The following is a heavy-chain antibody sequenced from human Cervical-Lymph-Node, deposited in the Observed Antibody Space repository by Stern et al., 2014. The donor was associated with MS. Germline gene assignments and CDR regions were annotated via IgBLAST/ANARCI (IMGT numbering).Heavy chain of an antibody. CDR3: AKHACTGAACPFDL. CDR1: GDSISSYTHY. J-gene: IGHJ4*02. D-gene: IGHD2-8*02. CDR2: GYYSGAT. Sequence: QVQLQESGPGLVKPSETLSLTCAVSGDSISSYTHYWAWIRQPPGKGLEWIGSGYYSGATYYTPSLRSPVTISVDTSKNPFSLGLNSVTAADTAVYYCAKHACTGAACPFDLWGQGTLVTVSS. V-gene: IGHV4-39*01.